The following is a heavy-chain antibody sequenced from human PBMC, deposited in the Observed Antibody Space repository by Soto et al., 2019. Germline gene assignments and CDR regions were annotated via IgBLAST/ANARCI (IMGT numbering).Heavy chain of an antibody. CDR3: ARSSTWGERWLQFDY. D-gene: IGHD5-12*01. CDR2: ISGSGGST. CDR1: GFTFSSYA. J-gene: IGHJ4*02. V-gene: IGHV3-23*01. Sequence: GGSLRLSCAASGFTFSSYAMSWVRQAPGKGLEWVSAISGSGGSTYYADSVKGRFTISRDNSKNTLYLQMNSLRAEDTAVYYCARSSTWGERWLQFDYWGQGTLVTVSS.